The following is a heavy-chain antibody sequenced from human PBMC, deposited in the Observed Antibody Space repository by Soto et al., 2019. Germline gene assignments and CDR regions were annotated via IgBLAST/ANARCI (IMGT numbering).Heavy chain of an antibody. D-gene: IGHD3-3*01. CDR1: GFTFRTSA. V-gene: IGHV3-30-3*01. CDR3: ARDFKALDRITIFCASDY. Sequence: PGGSLRLSCAASGFTFRTSAMHWVRQAPGKGLEWVAFISYDGSLKYYAGSGKGRFSISRDNSNNTLHLQMNSLRPEDTAVYYCARDFKALDRITIFCASDYWGQGTLVTVSS. CDR2: ISYDGSLK. J-gene: IGHJ4*02.